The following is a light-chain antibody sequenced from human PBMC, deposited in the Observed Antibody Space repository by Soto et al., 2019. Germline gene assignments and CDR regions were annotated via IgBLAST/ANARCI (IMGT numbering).Light chain of an antibody. CDR1: QSVRSW. V-gene: IGKV1-5*03. Sequence: DIQMTQSPSTLSASVGDRVTITCRASQSVRSWLAWYQQKPGKAPKLLIYKASSLESGVPSRFSGSGSGTEFTLTISSLQPDDFATYYCQHYNIYPLTFGGGTKVEIK. CDR3: QHYNIYPLT. J-gene: IGKJ4*01. CDR2: KAS.